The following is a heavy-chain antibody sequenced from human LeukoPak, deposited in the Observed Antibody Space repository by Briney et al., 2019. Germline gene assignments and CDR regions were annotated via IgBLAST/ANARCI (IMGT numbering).Heavy chain of an antibody. Sequence: GGSLRPSCAASGFTFSSNAMNWVRQAPGKGLEWVSGITGSGDSTYYADSVKGRFTISRDNSKNTVYLQMNSLRVVDTAVYHCGKERYGSSSVVDYWGHGTLVTVSS. CDR3: GKERYGSSSVVDY. CDR2: ITGSGDST. J-gene: IGHJ4*01. CDR1: GFTFSSNA. V-gene: IGHV3-23*01. D-gene: IGHD6-6*01.